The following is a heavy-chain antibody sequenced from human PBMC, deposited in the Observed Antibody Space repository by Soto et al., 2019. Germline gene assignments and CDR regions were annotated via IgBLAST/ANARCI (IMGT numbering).Heavy chain of an antibody. J-gene: IGHJ5*02. D-gene: IGHD2-15*01. V-gene: IGHV4-30-4*01. CDR2: IYYSGRT. Sequence: KPSETLSLTCTVSGGSIGSAISSGNYYWSWLRHHPGKGLEWIGYIYYSGRTYYNPSLKSRVTISLAPSQNQFSLQLRSVTSADTAVYXCARYCSGGSCFDWFDPWGQGTLVTVSS. CDR3: ARYCSGGSCFDWFDP. CDR1: GGSIGSAISSGNYY.